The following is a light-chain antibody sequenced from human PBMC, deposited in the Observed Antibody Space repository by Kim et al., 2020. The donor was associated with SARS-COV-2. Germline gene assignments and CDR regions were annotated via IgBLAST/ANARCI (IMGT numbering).Light chain of an antibody. CDR2: TAS. V-gene: IGKV1-5*03. J-gene: IGKJ1*01. CDR1: KEVFKW. Sequence: ASVGGQGTITWWGSKEVFKWLDWYQQKTGKAPKLLIYTASTLESGVPSRFSGSGSGTEFTLTISSLQPDDFATYYCQQNHTNPWTFGQGTKVDIK. CDR3: QQNHTNPWT.